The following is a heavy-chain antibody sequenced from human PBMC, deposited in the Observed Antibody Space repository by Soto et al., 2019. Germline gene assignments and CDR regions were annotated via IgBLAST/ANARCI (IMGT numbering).Heavy chain of an antibody. CDR2: IWYDGSNK. CDR3: ARGDDYSNLYYYYGMDV. Sequence: GGSLRLSCAASGFTFSSYGMHWVRQAPGKGLEWVAVIWYDGSNKYYADSVKGRFTISRDNSKNTLYLQMNSLRAEDTAVYYCARGDDYSNLYYYYGMDVWGQGTTVTVSS. D-gene: IGHD4-4*01. CDR1: GFTFSSYG. V-gene: IGHV3-33*01. J-gene: IGHJ6*02.